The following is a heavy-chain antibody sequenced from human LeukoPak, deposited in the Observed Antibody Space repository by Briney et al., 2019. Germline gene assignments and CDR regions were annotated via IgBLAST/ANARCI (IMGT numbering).Heavy chain of an antibody. CDR1: GGSISSHY. J-gene: IGHJ4*02. CDR2: IYYSGST. V-gene: IGHV4-59*11. D-gene: IGHD6-6*01. Sequence: SETLSLTCTVSGGSISSHYWSWIRQPPGKGLEWIGYIYYSGSTNYNPSLKSRVTISVDTSKNQFSLELSSVTAADTAVYYCASLPDSSSSGFFDYWGQGTLVTVSS. CDR3: ASLPDSSSSGFFDY.